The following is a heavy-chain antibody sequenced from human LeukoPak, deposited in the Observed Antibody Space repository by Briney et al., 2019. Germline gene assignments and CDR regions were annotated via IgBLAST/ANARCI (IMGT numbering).Heavy chain of an antibody. J-gene: IGHJ6*02. V-gene: IGHV3-53*01. D-gene: IGHD3-3*01. CDR2: IYSGGST. CDR3: ARDRVLGSPEYYDFWSGSRYYYYYYGIDV. Sequence: GGSLRLSCAASGFTVSSNYMSWVRQAPGKGLEWVSVIYSGGSTYYADSVKGRFTISRDNSKNTLYLQMNSLRAEDTAVYYCARDRVLGSPEYYDFWSGSRYYYYYYGIDVWGQGTTVTVSS. CDR1: GFTVSSNY.